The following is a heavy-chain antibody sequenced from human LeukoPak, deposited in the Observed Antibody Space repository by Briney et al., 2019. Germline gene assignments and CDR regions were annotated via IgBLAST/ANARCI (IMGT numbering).Heavy chain of an antibody. CDR2: IYYSGST. CDR1: GGSISSSSYY. Sequence: SETLFLTCTVSGGSISSSSYYWGWIRQPPGKGLEWIGSIYYSGSTYYNPSLKSRVTISVDTSKNQFSLKLSSVTAADTAVYYCARVSDYMDVWGKGTTVTVSS. CDR3: ARVSDYMDV. J-gene: IGHJ6*03. V-gene: IGHV4-39*07. D-gene: IGHD3-10*01.